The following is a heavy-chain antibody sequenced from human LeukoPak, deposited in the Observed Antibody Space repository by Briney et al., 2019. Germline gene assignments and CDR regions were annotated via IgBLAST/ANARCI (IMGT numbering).Heavy chain of an antibody. CDR3: AKVGSVADTQGMGYFDY. CDR1: GGSFNSDF. J-gene: IGHJ4*02. Sequence: SETLTLPCSVLGGSFNSDFWSWIPQSPGKGLEWIGYFYSAGSTNYNPSPSSRVSISIDTSKNQFSLKRTSVSAADTAVYYCAKVGSVADTQGMGYFDYWGQGTLVSVSS. CDR2: FYSAGST. D-gene: IGHD6-19*01. V-gene: IGHV4-59*01.